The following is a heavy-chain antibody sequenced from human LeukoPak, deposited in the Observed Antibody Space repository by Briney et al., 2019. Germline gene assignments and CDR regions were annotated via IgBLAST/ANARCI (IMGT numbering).Heavy chain of an antibody. CDR1: GGSFSGYY. D-gene: IGHD3-10*01. CDR3: ALDPGGPGDNWFDP. V-gene: IGHV4-59*08. CDR2: IYYSGST. J-gene: IGHJ5*02. Sequence: PSETLSLTCAVYGGSFSGYYWSWIRQPPGKGLEWIGYIYYSGSTNYNPSLKSRVTISVDTSKNQFSLKLSSVTAADTAVYYCALDPGGPGDNWFDPWGQGTLVTVSS.